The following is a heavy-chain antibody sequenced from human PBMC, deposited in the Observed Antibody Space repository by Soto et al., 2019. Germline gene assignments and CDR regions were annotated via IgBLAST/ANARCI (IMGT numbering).Heavy chain of an antibody. CDR1: GGSFSGYY. Sequence: PSETLSLTCAVYGGSFSGYYWSWIRQPPGKGLEWIGEINHSGSTNYNPSLKSRVTISVDTSKNQFSLKLSSVTAADTAVYYCARVRKSNDYDFWSGYYALNYYYGMDVWGQGTTVTVSS. CDR3: ARVRKSNDYDFWSGYYALNYYYGMDV. D-gene: IGHD3-3*01. V-gene: IGHV4-34*01. J-gene: IGHJ6*02. CDR2: INHSGST.